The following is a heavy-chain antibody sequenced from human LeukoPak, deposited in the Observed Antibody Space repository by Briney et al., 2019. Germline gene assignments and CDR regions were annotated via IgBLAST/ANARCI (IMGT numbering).Heavy chain of an antibody. CDR3: ASGGEPRYDYVWGSYRSHSFAFDY. J-gene: IGHJ4*02. V-gene: IGHV4-38-2*02. D-gene: IGHD3-16*02. Sequence: PSETPSLSPTVSGYSTSRGYYWGWIRQPPGKGLEWIGCIFHIGSTYSNPSLKTRLTKSVDTSKNRFSLKLRSVTAADTAVYYCASGGEPRYDYVWGSYRSHSFAFDYWGQGTLVTVSS. CDR1: GYSTSRGYY. CDR2: IFHIGST.